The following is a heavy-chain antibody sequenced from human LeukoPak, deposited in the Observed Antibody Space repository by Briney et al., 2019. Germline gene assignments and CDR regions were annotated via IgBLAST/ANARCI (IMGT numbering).Heavy chain of an antibody. Sequence: PSETPSLTCAVYGGSFSGYYWSWIRQPPGKGLEWIGEINHSGSTNYNPSLKSRVTISVDTSKNQFSLKLSSVTAADTAVYYCARPSPTSFDYWGQGTLVTVSS. CDR1: GGSFSGYY. V-gene: IGHV4-34*01. D-gene: IGHD5-12*01. CDR2: INHSGST. CDR3: ARPSPTSFDY. J-gene: IGHJ4*02.